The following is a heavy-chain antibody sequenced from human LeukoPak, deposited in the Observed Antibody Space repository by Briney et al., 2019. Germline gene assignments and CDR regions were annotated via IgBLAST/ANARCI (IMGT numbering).Heavy chain of an antibody. D-gene: IGHD6-6*01. J-gene: IGHJ6*02. CDR3: ARLGSSSGAYYYGMDV. CDR1: GGSISTGGYY. Sequence: SETLSLTCTVSGGSISTGGYYWGWIRQPPGKGLEWIAHIYYSGTTYYNPSLQSRVTISVDTSKNQFSLKLSSVTAADTAVYYCARLGSSSGAYYYGMDVWGQGTTATVSS. CDR2: IYYSGTT. V-gene: IGHV4-39*01.